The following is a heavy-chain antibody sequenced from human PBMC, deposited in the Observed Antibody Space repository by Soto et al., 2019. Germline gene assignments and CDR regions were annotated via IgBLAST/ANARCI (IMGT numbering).Heavy chain of an antibody. CDR1: GYTFTSYG. V-gene: IGHV1-18*01. CDR2: ISAYNGNT. CDR3: ARGRIVLVPAAARVYYYYGMDV. Sequence: QVQLVQSGAEVKKPGASVKVSCKASGYTFTSYGISWVRQAPGQGLEWMGWISAYNGNTNYAQKLQGRVTMTTDTSTSTDYMELRSLRSDDTAVYYCARGRIVLVPAAARVYYYYGMDVWGQGTTVTVSS. D-gene: IGHD2-2*01. J-gene: IGHJ6*02.